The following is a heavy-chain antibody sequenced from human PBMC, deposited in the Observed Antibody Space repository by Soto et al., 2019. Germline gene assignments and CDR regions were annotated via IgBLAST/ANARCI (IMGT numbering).Heavy chain of an antibody. CDR1: CYTFTNCG. J-gene: IGHJ4*02. Sequence: SVKVSCNASCYTFTNCGISWVRQAPGQGLEWMGWISAYNGNTNYAQKLQGRVTMTTDTSTSTAYMELRSLRSDDTAVYYCARELYYYDSSGYYAWDYWGQGTLVTVS. CDR3: ARELYYYDSSGYYAWDY. V-gene: IGHV1-18*01. D-gene: IGHD3-22*01. CDR2: ISAYNGNT.